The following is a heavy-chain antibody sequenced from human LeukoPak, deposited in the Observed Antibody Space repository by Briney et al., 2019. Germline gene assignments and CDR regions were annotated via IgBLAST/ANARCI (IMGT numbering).Heavy chain of an antibody. CDR3: SKDGNPGIVGPTKDYFDY. CDR1: GFTFSSYN. J-gene: IGHJ4*02. D-gene: IGHD1-26*01. Sequence: GGSLRLSCAASGFTFSSYNMNWVRQAPGKGLEWVSSITSGSSYIYYADSVKGRFTISRDNAKNSLYLQMNSLRAEDTAVYYCSKDGNPGIVGPTKDYFDYWGQGTLVTVSS. V-gene: IGHV3-21*04. CDR2: ITSGSSYI.